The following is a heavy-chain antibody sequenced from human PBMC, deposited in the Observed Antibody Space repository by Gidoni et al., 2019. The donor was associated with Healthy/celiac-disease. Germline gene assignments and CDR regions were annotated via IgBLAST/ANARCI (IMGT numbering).Heavy chain of an antibody. V-gene: IGHV3-13*01. CDR1: GFTFSSYD. Sequence: EVQLVESGGGLVQPGGSLRLSCAASGFTFSSYDMHWVRQATGKGLEWVSAIGTAGDTYYPGSVKGRFTISRENAKNSLYLQMNSLRAGDTAVYYCARAPAMVRGERLYYYYGMDVWGQGTTVTVSS. CDR2: IGTAGDT. J-gene: IGHJ6*02. D-gene: IGHD3-10*01. CDR3: ARAPAMVRGERLYYYYGMDV.